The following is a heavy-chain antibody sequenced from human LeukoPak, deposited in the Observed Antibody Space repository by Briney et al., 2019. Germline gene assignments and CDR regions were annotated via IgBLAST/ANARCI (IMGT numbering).Heavy chain of an antibody. Sequence: ASVKVSCKASGYTFTSYGISWVRQAPGQGLEWMGWINPNSGGTNYAQKFQGRVTTTRDTSISTAYMELSRLRSDDTAVYYCASSLTHIVVVTATHDAFDIWGQGTMVTVSS. V-gene: IGHV1-2*02. CDR1: GYTFTSYG. CDR2: INPNSGGT. J-gene: IGHJ3*02. CDR3: ASSLTHIVVVTATHDAFDI. D-gene: IGHD2-21*02.